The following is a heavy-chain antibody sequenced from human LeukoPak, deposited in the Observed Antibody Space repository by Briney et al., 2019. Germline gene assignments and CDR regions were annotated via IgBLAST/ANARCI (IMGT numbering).Heavy chain of an antibody. CDR3: ARDNADRNMGNAFDY. Sequence: PGGSLRPSCVASGFTFSRYAMHWVRQAPGKGLEWVSDIFSDRSDKFYADSVRGRFTISRDDSKNTLYLQISSLRVEDTALYYCARDNADRNMGNAFDYWGQGTLVTVSS. CDR2: IFSDRSDK. D-gene: IGHD1-26*01. V-gene: IGHV3-30*04. J-gene: IGHJ4*02. CDR1: GFTFSRYA.